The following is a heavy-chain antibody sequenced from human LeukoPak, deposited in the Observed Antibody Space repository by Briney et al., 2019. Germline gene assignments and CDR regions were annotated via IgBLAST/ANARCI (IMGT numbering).Heavy chain of an antibody. J-gene: IGHJ5*02. CDR3: ARGPIFGVVINNWFDP. D-gene: IGHD3-3*01. CDR2: TYYRSKWYN. V-gene: IGHV6-1*01. CDR1: GDSVSNNSAA. Sequence: SQTLSLTCAISGDSVSNNSAAWNWIRQSPSRGLEWLGRTYYRSKWYNDYAVSVKSRITINPDTSKNQFSLQLNSVTPEDTAVYYCARGPIFGVVINNWFDPWGQGTLVTVSS.